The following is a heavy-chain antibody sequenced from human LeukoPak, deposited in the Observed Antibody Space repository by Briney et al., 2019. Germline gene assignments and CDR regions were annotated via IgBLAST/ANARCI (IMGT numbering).Heavy chain of an antibody. D-gene: IGHD5-12*01. Sequence: SETLSLTCTVSGASISCCYWRWIRQPPGKGLEWIGYIYYSGSTNYNPSLKGRVTMSVDTSKNQLSLRLSSVTAADTAVYYCARGSGYGDYWGQGTLVTVSS. CDR1: GASISCCY. CDR2: IYYSGST. CDR3: ARGSGYGDY. J-gene: IGHJ4*02. V-gene: IGHV4-59*01.